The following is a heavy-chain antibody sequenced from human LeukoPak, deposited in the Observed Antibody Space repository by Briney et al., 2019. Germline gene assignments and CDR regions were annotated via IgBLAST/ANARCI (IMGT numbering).Heavy chain of an antibody. CDR3: ARTRYYYNSRSYGAPYYFDY. V-gene: IGHV4-38-2*02. CDR1: GYSISTGYF. D-gene: IGHD3-10*01. CDR2: IYHSGTT. Sequence: SETLSLTCTVSGYSISTGYFWGWIRPTPGKGLEWIGSIYHSGTTYYNPSLKSRVTVSVDTSKNQFSLKLSSVTAADTAVYYCARTRYYYNSRSYGAPYYFDYWGQGTLVTVSS. J-gene: IGHJ4*02.